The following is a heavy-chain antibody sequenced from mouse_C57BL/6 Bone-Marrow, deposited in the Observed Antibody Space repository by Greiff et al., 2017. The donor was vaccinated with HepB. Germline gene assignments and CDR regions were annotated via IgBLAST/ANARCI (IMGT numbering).Heavy chain of an antibody. V-gene: IGHV14-4*01. D-gene: IGHD2-4*01. CDR1: GFNIKDDY. J-gene: IGHJ3*01. CDR3: TTRGNDYGFAY. Sequence: EVKLQESGAELVRPGASVKLSCTASGFNIKDDYMHWVKQRPEQGLEWIGWIDPENGDTEYASKFQGKATITADTSSNTAYLQLSSLTSEDTAVYYCTTRGNDYGFAYWGQGTLVTVSA. CDR2: IDPENGDT.